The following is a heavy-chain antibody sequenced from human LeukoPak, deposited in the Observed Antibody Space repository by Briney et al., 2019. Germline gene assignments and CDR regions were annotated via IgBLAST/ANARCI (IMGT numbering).Heavy chain of an antibody. CDR3: ARGIAAAGRPYFDY. D-gene: IGHD6-13*01. V-gene: IGHV4-34*13. Sequence: PXKGGEGSGEINHSASTNYTPSLQSRVTISVDTSKNQFSLKLSSVTAADTAVYYCARGIAAAGRPYFDYWGQGTLVTVSS. CDR2: INHSAST. J-gene: IGHJ4*02.